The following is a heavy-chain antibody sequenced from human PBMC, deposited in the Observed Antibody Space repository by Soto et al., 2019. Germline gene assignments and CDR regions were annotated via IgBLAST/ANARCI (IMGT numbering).Heavy chain of an antibody. CDR2: TRNKDNSYTT. CDR3: ARVGYCSGGSCHPYSI. J-gene: IGHJ4*02. D-gene: IGHD2-15*01. Sequence: EVQLVESGGDLVQPRGSLRLSCAATGFTFSDHYMDWVRQAPGKGLEWVGRTRNKDNSYTTEYAASVKGRFTISRDDSKNSLYLQMNSLKTEDTAVYYCARVGYCSGGSCHPYSIWGQGTLVTVSP. V-gene: IGHV3-72*01. CDR1: GFTFSDHY.